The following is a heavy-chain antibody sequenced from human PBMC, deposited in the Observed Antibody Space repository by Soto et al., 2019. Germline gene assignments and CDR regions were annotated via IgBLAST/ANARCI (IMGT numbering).Heavy chain of an antibody. CDR1: GGSISSSSYY. CDR2: IYYSGST. D-gene: IGHD4-17*01. CDR3: ASMYGDYVSY. Sequence: QLQLQESGPGLVKPSETLSLTCTVSGGSISSSSYYWGWIRHPPGKGLEWIGSIYYSGSTYYNPPLKSRVTISVDRSKNQFSLKLSSVTAADTAVYYCASMYGDYVSYWGQGTLVTVSS. J-gene: IGHJ4*02. V-gene: IGHV4-39*01.